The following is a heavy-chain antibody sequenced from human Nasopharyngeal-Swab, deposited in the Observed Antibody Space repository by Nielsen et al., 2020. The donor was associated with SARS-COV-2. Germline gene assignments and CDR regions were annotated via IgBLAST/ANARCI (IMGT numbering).Heavy chain of an antibody. J-gene: IGHJ3*01. CDR3: ARDPHGVRGAMQDAFDL. CDR2: INGEESRT. CDR1: GFTFNNYW. Sequence: GESLKISCAVSGFTFNNYWMHWVRQAPGKGLAWVSRINGEESRTSYADSVKGRFTISRDNAKNTLYLQMNSLRADDAAMYYCARDPHGVRGAMQDAFDLWGQGTMVTVSS. V-gene: IGHV3-74*01. D-gene: IGHD3-16*01.